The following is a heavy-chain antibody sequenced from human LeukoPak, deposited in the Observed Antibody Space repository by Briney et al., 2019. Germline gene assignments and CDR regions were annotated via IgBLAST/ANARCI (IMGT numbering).Heavy chain of an antibody. CDR1: GFTFSGHW. V-gene: IGHV3-7*01. J-gene: IGHJ4*02. CDR3: TRDRSRAEDD. CDR2: INQGGSDK. Sequence: GGSLRLSCAASGFTFSGHWMCWVRQAPGKGLEWVANINQGGSDKYYVDSVKGRFTISRDNANNLLYLQMNSLRGEDTAVYYCTRDRSRAEDDWGQGTLVTVSS. D-gene: IGHD1-14*01.